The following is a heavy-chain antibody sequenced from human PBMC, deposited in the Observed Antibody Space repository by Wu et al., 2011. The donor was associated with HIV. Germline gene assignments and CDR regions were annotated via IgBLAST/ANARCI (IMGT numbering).Heavy chain of an antibody. D-gene: IGHD7-27*01. J-gene: IGHJ5*02. CDR3: ARDGSNWGTDNWFDP. CDR1: GDSFNNYA. V-gene: IGHV1-69*15. Sequence: QVQLVQSGAEVREPGSSVKMSCRASGDSFNNYAISWVRQAPGQGLEWLGRVLPLFGTPTYAQRIQNRATITADESTSTVSLELSSLKYDDTAIYYCARDGSNWGTDNWFDPWGQGTLVLVSS. CDR2: VLPLFGTP.